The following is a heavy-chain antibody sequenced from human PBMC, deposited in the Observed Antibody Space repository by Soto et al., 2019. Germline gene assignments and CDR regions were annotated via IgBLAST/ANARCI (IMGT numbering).Heavy chain of an antibody. CDR1: GGSISSYY. CDR3: ARVWGGAFDI. CDR2: IYYSGST. V-gene: IGHV4-59*01. Sequence: SETLSLTCTVSGGSISSYYWSWIRQPPGKGLEWIGYIYYSGSTNYNPSLKSRVTISVDTSKDQFSLKLSSVTAADTAVYYCARVWGGAFDIWGQAPMVTVSS. J-gene: IGHJ3*02. D-gene: IGHD3-10*01.